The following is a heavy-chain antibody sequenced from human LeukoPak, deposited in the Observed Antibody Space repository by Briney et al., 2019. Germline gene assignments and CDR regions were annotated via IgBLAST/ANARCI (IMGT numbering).Heavy chain of an antibody. CDR3: VKGVRMGVTSAFDI. V-gene: IGHV3-23*01. D-gene: IGHD1-26*01. Sequence: GGSLRLSCADSAFTFSNYAMSWVRQAPGKGREWVSGSTGTGYSTYYADSLKGRFTISRDNSKNTLYLQMNSLRAEDTAVYYCVKGVRMGVTSAFDIWGQGTMVTVSS. J-gene: IGHJ3*02. CDR2: STGTGYST. CDR1: AFTFSNYA.